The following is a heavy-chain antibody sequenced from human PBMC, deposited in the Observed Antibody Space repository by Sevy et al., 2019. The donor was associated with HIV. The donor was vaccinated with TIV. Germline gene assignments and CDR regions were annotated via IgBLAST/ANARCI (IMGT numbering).Heavy chain of an antibody. Sequence: GGSLRLSCAASGFTFSSYSMNWVRQAPGKGLEWVSYISSSSSTIYYADSVKGRFTISRDNAKNSLYLQMNSLRAEDTAVYYCGRMIVRGGGAFDIWGQGTMVTVSS. V-gene: IGHV3-48*01. CDR3: GRMIVRGGGAFDI. J-gene: IGHJ3*02. D-gene: IGHD3-10*01. CDR2: ISSSSSTI. CDR1: GFTFSSYS.